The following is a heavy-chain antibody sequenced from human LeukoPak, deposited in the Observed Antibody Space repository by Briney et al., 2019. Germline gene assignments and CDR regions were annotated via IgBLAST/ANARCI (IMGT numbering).Heavy chain of an antibody. CDR1: GFTVRSNY. J-gene: IGHJ4*02. Sequence: GGSLRLSCAASGFTVRSNYMSWVRQAPGKGLEWVSVIYSGGSTYYANSVKGRFTISRDNSKNTLYLQMNSLRAEDTAVYYCARYLLDGVRVFDYWGQGTLVTVSS. CDR2: IYSGGST. CDR3: ARYLLDGVRVFDY. D-gene: IGHD3-3*01. V-gene: IGHV3-66*01.